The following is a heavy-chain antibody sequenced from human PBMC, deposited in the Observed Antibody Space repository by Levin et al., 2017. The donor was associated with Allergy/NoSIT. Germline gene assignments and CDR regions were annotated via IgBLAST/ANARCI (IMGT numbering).Heavy chain of an antibody. CDR3: ARVWREVTTTLLFDY. CDR1: GGSIRSGGYY. V-gene: IGHV4-31*03. Sequence: SETLSLTCTVSGGSIRSGGYYWSWIRQHPGKGLEWIGYIYYNGNTYYNPSLKSRVTISVDTSKNQFSLKLSSVTAADTAVYYCARVWREVTTTLLFDYWGQGTLVTVSS. J-gene: IGHJ4*02. CDR2: IYYNGNT. D-gene: IGHD4-17*01.